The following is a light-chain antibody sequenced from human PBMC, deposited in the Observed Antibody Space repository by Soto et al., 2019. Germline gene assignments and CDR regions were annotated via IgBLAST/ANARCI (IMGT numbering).Light chain of an antibody. Sequence: DIQMTQSPSTLSGSVGDRVTITCRASQTISSWLAWYQQKPGKAPKLLIYKASTLKSGVPSRFSGSGSGTEFTLTISRLQPDDFATYYCQHYNSYSVAFGQGTKVDLK. CDR2: KAS. V-gene: IGKV1-5*03. J-gene: IGKJ1*01. CDR3: QHYNSYSVA. CDR1: QTISSW.